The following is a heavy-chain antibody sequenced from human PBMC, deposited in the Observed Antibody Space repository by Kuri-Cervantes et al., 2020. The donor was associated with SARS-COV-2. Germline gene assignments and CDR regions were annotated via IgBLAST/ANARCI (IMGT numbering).Heavy chain of an antibody. D-gene: IGHD5-12*01. J-gene: IGHJ6*03. CDR2: ISSSSSTI. CDR3: ARTFWAYSGYDPVDYHYYYMDV. V-gene: IGHV3-48*01. CDR1: GFTFSSYT. Sequence: GESLKISCAASGFTFSSYTMNWVRQAPGKGLEWVSVISSSSSTIYYADSVKGRFTTSRDNAKNLLYLQMNSLRAEDTAVYYCARTFWAYSGYDPVDYHYYYMDVWGKGTTVTVSS.